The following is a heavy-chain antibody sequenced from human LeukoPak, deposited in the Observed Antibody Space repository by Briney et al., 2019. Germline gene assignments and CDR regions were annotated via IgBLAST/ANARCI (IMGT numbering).Heavy chain of an antibody. V-gene: IGHV3-30-3*01. D-gene: IGHD6-19*01. CDR3: AREPGGWYERSFDY. J-gene: IGHJ4*02. Sequence: PGGSLRLSCADSGFTFSSYAMHWDRQAPGKGLEWVAVISYDGSNKYYADSVKGRFTISRDNSKNTLYLQMNSLRAEDTAVYYCAREPGGWYERSFDYWGQGTLVTVSS. CDR2: ISYDGSNK. CDR1: GFTFSSYA.